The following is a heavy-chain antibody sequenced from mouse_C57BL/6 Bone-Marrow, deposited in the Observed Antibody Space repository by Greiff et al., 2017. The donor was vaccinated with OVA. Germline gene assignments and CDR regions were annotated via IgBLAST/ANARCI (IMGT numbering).Heavy chain of an antibody. CDR2: IDPNSGGT. J-gene: IGHJ1*03. CDR3: AREGDGSSYWYFDV. V-gene: IGHV1-72*01. D-gene: IGHD1-1*01. Sequence: VQLKQPGAELVKPGASVKLSCKASGYTFTSYWMHWVKQRPGRGLEWIGRIDPNSGGTKYNEKFKSKATLTVDKPSSTAYMQLSSLTSENSAVYYCAREGDGSSYWYFDVWGTGTTVTVSS. CDR1: GYTFTSYW.